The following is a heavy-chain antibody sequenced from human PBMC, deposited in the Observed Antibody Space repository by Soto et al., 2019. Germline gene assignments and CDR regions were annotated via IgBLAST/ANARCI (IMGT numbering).Heavy chain of an antibody. V-gene: IGHV1-46*01. J-gene: IGHJ1*01. CDR3: ADACPVPEYFQH. CDR1: GYTFTSYY. CDR2: INPSGGST. D-gene: IGHD6-6*01. Sequence: ASVKVSCKASGYTFTSYYMHWVRQAPGQGLEWMGIINPSGGSTSYAQKFQGRVTMTRDTSTSTVYMELSSLRSEDTAVYYCADACPVPEYFQHWGQGTLVTVSS.